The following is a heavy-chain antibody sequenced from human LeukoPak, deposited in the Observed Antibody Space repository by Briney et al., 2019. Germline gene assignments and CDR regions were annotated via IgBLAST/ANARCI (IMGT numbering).Heavy chain of an antibody. CDR2: LGGSGATT. J-gene: IGHJ3*02. CDR1: GFTFSTNS. D-gene: IGHD4-11*01. V-gene: IGHV3-23*01. CDR3: AKERLTTTAFDI. Sequence: GGSLRLSCAASGFTFSTNSMSWVRQAQGKGLEWVSILGGSGATTYYADSVKGRFTISRDNSKNMLYLQTNSLRAEDTAVYYCAKERLTTTAFDIWGQGTMVTVSS.